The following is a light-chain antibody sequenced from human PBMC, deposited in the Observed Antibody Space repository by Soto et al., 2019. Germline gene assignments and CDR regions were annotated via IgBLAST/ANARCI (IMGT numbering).Light chain of an antibody. CDR2: AAS. V-gene: IGKV3-20*01. CDR1: QSVSSSH. CDR3: QQYGSSPPWT. J-gene: IGKJ1*01. Sequence: EIVFTQSACTLSLSPGERATLSCRASQSVSSSHLAWYQHKPGQAPRLLIYAASSRATGSPDRFSGGGSGTDFTLTISRLEPEDFAVYYCQQYGSSPPWTFGQGTKVDIK.